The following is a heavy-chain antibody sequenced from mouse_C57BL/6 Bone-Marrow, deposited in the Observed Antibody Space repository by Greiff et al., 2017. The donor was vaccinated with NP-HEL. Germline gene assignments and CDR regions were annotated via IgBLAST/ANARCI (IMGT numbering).Heavy chain of an antibody. CDR3: ARGRGKRAMDY. Sequence: EVKLQESGPGLVKPSQSLSLTCSVTGYSITSGYYWNWIRQFPGNKLEWMGYISYDGSNNYNPSLKNRISITRDTSKNQFFLKLNSVTTEDTATYYCARGRGKRAMDYWGQGTSVTVSS. J-gene: IGHJ4*01. D-gene: IGHD2-1*01. CDR1: GYSITSGYY. V-gene: IGHV3-6*01. CDR2: ISYDGSN.